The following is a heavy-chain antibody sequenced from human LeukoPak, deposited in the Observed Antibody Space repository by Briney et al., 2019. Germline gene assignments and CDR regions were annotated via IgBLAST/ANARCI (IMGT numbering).Heavy chain of an antibody. V-gene: IGHV1-18*01. J-gene: IGHJ4*02. CDR3: ARDPGQQVDY. Sequence: ASVKVSCKASGYTFTGYGISWVRQAPGQGLEWMGWINPYNGNTNYAQKLQGRVTMTTDTSTSTAYVELRSLRSDDTAVYYCARDPGQQVDYWGQGTLVTVSS. CDR2: INPYNGNT. CDR1: GYTFTGYG. D-gene: IGHD6-13*01.